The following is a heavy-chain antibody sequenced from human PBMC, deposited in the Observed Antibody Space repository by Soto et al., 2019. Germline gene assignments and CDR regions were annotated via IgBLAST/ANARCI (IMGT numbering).Heavy chain of an antibody. CDR3: ARNSYDFWSGYHNWFDP. J-gene: IGHJ5*02. Sequence: SETLSLTCTVSGGSISSGDYYWSWIRQPPGKGLEWIGYIYYSGSTYYNPSLKSRVTISVDTSKNQFSLKLSSVTAADTAVYYCARNSYDFWSGYHNWFDPWGQGTLVTVS. CDR2: IYYSGST. V-gene: IGHV4-30-4*01. CDR1: GGSISSGDYY. D-gene: IGHD3-3*01.